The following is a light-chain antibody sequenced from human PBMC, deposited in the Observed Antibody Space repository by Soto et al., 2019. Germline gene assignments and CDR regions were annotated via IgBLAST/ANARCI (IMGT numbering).Light chain of an antibody. J-gene: IGKJ2*01. CDR1: QGVSAY. CDR3: QQSYRTPHT. V-gene: IGKV1-39*01. CDR2: AAS. Sequence: DIQMTQSPSSLSASVGDRVTITCRASQGVSAYVLWYQQRQGRAPKLLIYAASKLLSGVPSRFSGSGSGTNFTLTISSLQPEDFATYYCQQSYRTPHTFGQGTKLETK.